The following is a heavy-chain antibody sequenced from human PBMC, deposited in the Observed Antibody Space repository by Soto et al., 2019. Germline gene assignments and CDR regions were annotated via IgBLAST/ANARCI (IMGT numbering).Heavy chain of an antibody. Sequence: GGSLRLSYAASGFNFNSYTINWVRQAPGKRLEWLSSIGSSGYIFSTDSVRGRFTISRDNAKNSVYLQINSLRAEDTAVYFCARDCSGGSCYPGMDVWGQGTTVTVAS. V-gene: IGHV3-21*01. D-gene: IGHD2-15*01. J-gene: IGHJ6*02. CDR1: GFNFNSYT. CDR2: IGSSGYI. CDR3: ARDCSGGSCYPGMDV.